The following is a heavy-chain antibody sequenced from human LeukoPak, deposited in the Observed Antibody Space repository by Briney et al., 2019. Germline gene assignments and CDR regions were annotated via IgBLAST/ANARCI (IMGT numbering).Heavy chain of an antibody. J-gene: IGHJ3*02. CDR2: IKQDGSEN. CDR3: ARDLVLGEVYLFDI. CDR1: GFTFSSYW. Sequence: GGSLRLSCAASGFTFSSYWMSWVRQAPGKGLEWVANIKQDGSENYYVDSVKGRFTISRDNAKNSLYLQMNSLRAEDTAVYYCARDLVLGEVYLFDIWGQGTMVTVSS. V-gene: IGHV3-7*01. D-gene: IGHD1-26*01.